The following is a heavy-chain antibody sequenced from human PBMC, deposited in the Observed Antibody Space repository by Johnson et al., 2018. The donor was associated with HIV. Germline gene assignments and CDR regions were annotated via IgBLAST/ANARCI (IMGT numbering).Heavy chain of an antibody. CDR3: ARDIIAVAGYDAFDI. D-gene: IGHD6-19*01. V-gene: IGHV3-30*04. CDR1: EFSFSTYA. CDR2: ISYDGVNK. Sequence: QVQLVESGGGLVKPGGSLRLSCAASEFSFSTYALHWVRQAPGEGLEWVAVISYDGVNKYYADSVKGRFTISRDNSKNTLYLQMNSLRAEDTAVYYCARDIIAVAGYDAFDIWGQGTMVTVSS. J-gene: IGHJ3*02.